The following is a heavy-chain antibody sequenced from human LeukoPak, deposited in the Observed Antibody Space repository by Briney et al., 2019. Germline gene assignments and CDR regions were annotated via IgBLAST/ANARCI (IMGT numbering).Heavy chain of an antibody. J-gene: IGHJ3*02. CDR2: IYYSGST. CDR1: GGSISSGGYY. D-gene: IGHD4-17*01. Sequence: SETLSLTCTVSGGSISSGGYYWSWIRQHPGKGLEWFGYIYYSGSTYYNPSLKSRVTISVDTSKNQFSLKLSSVTAADTAVYYCARVGRDYGDYDAFDIWGQGTMVTVSS. V-gene: IGHV4-31*03. CDR3: ARVGRDYGDYDAFDI.